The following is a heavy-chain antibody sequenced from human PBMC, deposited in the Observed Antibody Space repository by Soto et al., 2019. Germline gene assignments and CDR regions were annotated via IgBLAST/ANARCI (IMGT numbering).Heavy chain of an antibody. V-gene: IGHV1-18*01. CDR3: AREGYDFWRGYFLAPMDV. CDR2: ISAYNGNT. Sequence: GASVKVSCKASGYTFTRYGISWVRQAPGQGLEWMGWISAYNGNTNYAQKLQGRVTMTTDTSTSTAYMELRSLRSDDTAVYYCAREGYDFWRGYFLAPMDVWGKGTTVTVSS. J-gene: IGHJ6*04. CDR1: GYTFTRYG. D-gene: IGHD3-3*01.